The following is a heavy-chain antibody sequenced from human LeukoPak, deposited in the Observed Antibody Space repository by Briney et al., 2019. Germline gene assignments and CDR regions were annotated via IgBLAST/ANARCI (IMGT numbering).Heavy chain of an antibody. CDR1: GITFSTYG. Sequence: GGSLRLSCSVSGITFSTYGMNWVRQAPGKGLEWISYISPSSTPIYYADSVKGKFTISRDNAKNSLYLQMNSLRAEDTAVYYCARDYGSSSPFDYWGQGTLVTVSS. D-gene: IGHD4-23*01. CDR3: ARDYGSSSPFDY. CDR2: ISPSSTPI. J-gene: IGHJ4*02. V-gene: IGHV3-48*04.